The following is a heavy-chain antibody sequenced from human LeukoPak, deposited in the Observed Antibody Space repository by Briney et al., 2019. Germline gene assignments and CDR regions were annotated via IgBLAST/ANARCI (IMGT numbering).Heavy chain of an antibody. CDR1: GFTFSSYS. CDR2: ISSSSSYI. D-gene: IGHD3-22*01. CDR3: ARDRTYDSSGYYAY. J-gene: IGHJ4*02. V-gene: IGHV3-21*01. Sequence: GGSLRLSCAASGFTFSSYSMNWVRQAPGKGLEWVSSISSSSSYIYYADSVKGRFTIFRDNAKNSLYLQMNSLRAEDTAVYYCARDRTYDSSGYYAYWGQGTLVTVSS.